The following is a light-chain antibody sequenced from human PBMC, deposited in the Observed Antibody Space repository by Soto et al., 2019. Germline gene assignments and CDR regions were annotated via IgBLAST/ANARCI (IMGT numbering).Light chain of an antibody. CDR2: DAS. Sequence: EIVLTQSPATLSLSPGERATLSCRASQSVQNYLAWYQQKPAQAPRLLIYDASNRASGIPARFTGSGSGTDFTLTISRLEPEDFAVYYCQQRLSWPLTFGGGTRVEV. J-gene: IGKJ4*01. CDR3: QQRLSWPLT. V-gene: IGKV3-11*01. CDR1: QSVQNY.